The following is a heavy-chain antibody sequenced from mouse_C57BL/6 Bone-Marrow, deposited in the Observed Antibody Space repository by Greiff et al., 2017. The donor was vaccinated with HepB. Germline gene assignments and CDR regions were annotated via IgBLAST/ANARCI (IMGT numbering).Heavy chain of an antibody. CDR1: GFSFNTYA. CDR3: VATDYYAMDY. Sequence: EVMLVESGGGLVQPKGSLKLSCAASGFSFNTYAMNWVRQAPGKGLDWVARIRSKSNNYATYYADSVKDRFTISRDDSESMLYLQMNNLKTEDTAMYSGVATDYYAMDYWGQGTSVTVSS. J-gene: IGHJ4*01. V-gene: IGHV10-1*01. D-gene: IGHD1-1*01. CDR2: IRSKSNNYAT.